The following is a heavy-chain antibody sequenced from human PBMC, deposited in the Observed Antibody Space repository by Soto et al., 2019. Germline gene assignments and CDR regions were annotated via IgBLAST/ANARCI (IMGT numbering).Heavy chain of an antibody. J-gene: IGHJ5*02. CDR3: AREGLQLNWFDP. Sequence: GGSLRLSCAASGFTFSNAWMNWVRQAPGKGLEWVSSISSSSSYIYYADSVKGRFTISRDNAKNSLYLQMNSLRAEDTAVYYCAREGLQLNWFDPWGQGTLVTVSS. CDR2: ISSSSSYI. V-gene: IGHV3-21*01. CDR1: GFTFSNAW. D-gene: IGHD1-1*01.